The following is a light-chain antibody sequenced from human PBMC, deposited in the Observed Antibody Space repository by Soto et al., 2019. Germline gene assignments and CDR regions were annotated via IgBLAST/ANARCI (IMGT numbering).Light chain of an antibody. CDR2: GIS. CDR1: QSLTSY. J-gene: IGKJ4*02. Sequence: EIVMTQSPATLSVSPGETATLSCRASQSLTSYLAWYQQKPGQAPRLLIYGISTRATGIPARFSGSGSGTEFTLTISSLQSEDFAVYYCQQYNNWPLTFGGGTKVEIK. V-gene: IGKV3-15*01. CDR3: QQYNNWPLT.